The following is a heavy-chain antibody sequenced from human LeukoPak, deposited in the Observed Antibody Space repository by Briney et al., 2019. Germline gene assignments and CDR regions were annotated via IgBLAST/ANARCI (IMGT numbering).Heavy chain of an antibody. CDR3: ARDRLEGYFDY. J-gene: IGHJ4*02. CDR2: IKGDGSST. D-gene: IGHD1-1*01. CDR1: GFTFSSCA. V-gene: IGHV3-74*01. Sequence: GSLRLSCAASGFTFSSCAMSWVRQVPGKGLVWVARIKGDGSSTRHADSMKGRFTISRDNAKNTLYLQMNSLRAEDTAVYYCARDRLEGYFDYWGQGTLVTVSS.